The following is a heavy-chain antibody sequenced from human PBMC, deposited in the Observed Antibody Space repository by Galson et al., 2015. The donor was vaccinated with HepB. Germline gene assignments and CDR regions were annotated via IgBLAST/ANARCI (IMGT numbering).Heavy chain of an antibody. CDR2: IWYDGSNK. D-gene: IGHD6-13*01. V-gene: IGHV3-33*08. Sequence: SLRLSCAASGFTFNSYGMHWVRQAPGKGLEWVAVIWYDGSNKYYADSVKGRFTISRDNSKNTLYLQMNSLRAEDTAVYYCARELARAWRSSSWYSSPDYWGQGTLVTVSS. J-gene: IGHJ4*02. CDR1: GFTFNSYG. CDR3: ARELARAWRSSSWYSSPDY.